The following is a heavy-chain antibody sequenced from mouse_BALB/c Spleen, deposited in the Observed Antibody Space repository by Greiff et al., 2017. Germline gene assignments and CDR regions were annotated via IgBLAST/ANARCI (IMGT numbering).Heavy chain of an antibody. V-gene: IGHV4-1*02. CDR1: GFDFSRYW. Sequence: EVQRVESGGGLVQPGGSLKLSCAASGFDFSRYWMSWVRQAPSKGLEWIGEINPDSSTINYTPSLKDKFIISRDNAKNTLYLQMSKVRSEDTALYYCARLDYGSSPWYFDVWGAGTTVTVSS. J-gene: IGHJ1*01. CDR2: INPDSSTI. D-gene: IGHD1-1*01. CDR3: ARLDYGSSPWYFDV.